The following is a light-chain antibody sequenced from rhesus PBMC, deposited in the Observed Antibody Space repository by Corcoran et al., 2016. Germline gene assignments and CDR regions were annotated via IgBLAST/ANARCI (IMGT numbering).Light chain of an antibody. CDR1: QGISNT. V-gene: IGKV1-25*01. Sequence: DIQMTQSPSSLSASVGDRVTITCQASQGISNTLAWYQQKPGKVPKLLFYKASTLQSGVPSRFSGSGSGTDVTLTISSLQPEDFATYYCQHGYGTPLTFGGGTKVELK. CDR3: QHGYGTPLT. CDR2: KAS. J-gene: IGKJ4*01.